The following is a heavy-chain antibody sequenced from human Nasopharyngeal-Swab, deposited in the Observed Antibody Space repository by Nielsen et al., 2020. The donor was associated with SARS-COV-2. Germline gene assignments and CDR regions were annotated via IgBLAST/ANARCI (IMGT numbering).Heavy chain of an antibody. D-gene: IGHD3-16*02. CDR2: ISSSGSTI. CDR1: GFTFSDYY. J-gene: IGHJ4*02. Sequence: GGSLRLSCAASGFTFSDYYMSWIRPAPGKGLEWVSYISSSGSTIYYADSVKGRFTISRDNAKNSLYLQMNSLRAEDTAVYYCARALRTFGGVIVNFDYWGQGTLVTVSS. CDR3: ARALRTFGGVIVNFDY. V-gene: IGHV3-11*04.